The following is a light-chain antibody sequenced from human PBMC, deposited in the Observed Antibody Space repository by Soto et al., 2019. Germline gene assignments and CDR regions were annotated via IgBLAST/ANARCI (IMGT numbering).Light chain of an antibody. V-gene: IGKV1-27*01. CDR2: AAS. CDR3: QKYNSAPWT. Sequence: DIPMTQSPSSLSASVGDRVTITCRASQGISNFLAWHQQKPGKVPKLPISAASTLQSGVPARFSGSGSGTDFTLTITSLQPEDVATYYCQKYNSAPWTFGQGTKVEIK. J-gene: IGKJ1*01. CDR1: QGISNF.